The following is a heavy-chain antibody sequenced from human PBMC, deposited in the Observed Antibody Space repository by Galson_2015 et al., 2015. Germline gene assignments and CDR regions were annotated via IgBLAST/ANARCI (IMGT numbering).Heavy chain of an antibody. CDR2: ISYDGSNK. CDR3: AKPLDDYGDPYYFDY. Sequence: SLRLSCAASGFTFSSYGMHWVRQAPGKGLEWVAVISYDGSNKYYADSVKGRFTISRDNSKNTLYLQMNSLRAEDTAAYYCAKPLDDYGDPYYFDYWGQGTLVTVSS. V-gene: IGHV3-30*18. CDR1: GFTFSSYG. D-gene: IGHD4-17*01. J-gene: IGHJ4*02.